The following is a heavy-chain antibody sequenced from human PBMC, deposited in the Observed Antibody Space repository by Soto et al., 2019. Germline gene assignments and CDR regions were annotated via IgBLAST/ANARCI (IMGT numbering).Heavy chain of an antibody. CDR3: ARVTMVRGVITPKYYFDY. CDR1: GGSISSGGYY. V-gene: IGHV4-31*03. J-gene: IGHJ4*02. D-gene: IGHD3-10*01. CDR2: IYYSGST. Sequence: QVQLQESGPGLVKPSQTLSLTCTVSGGSISSGGYYWSWIRQHPGKGLEWIGYIYYSGSTYYNPYLKSRVTITVDTAKNQFSLKLSSVTAAATAVYYCARVTMVRGVITPKYYFDYWGQGTLVTVSS.